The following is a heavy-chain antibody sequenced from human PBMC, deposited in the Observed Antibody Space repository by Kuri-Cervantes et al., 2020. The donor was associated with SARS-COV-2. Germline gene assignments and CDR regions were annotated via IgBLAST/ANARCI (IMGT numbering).Heavy chain of an antibody. CDR2: ISGSGGST. J-gene: IGHJ4*02. V-gene: IGHV3-23*01. Sequence: GESLKISCAASGFTFSSYAISWVRQAPGKGLEWVSAISGSGGSTYYADSVKGRFTISRDNAKNMLFLQMNSLRAEDTAVYYCVRDGDHWNFDYWGQGTLVTVSS. CDR3: VRDGDHWNFDY. D-gene: IGHD1-1*01. CDR1: GFTFSSYA.